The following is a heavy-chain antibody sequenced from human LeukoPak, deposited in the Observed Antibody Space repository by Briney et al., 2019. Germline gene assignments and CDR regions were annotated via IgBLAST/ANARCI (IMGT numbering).Heavy chain of an antibody. CDR2: IQYDGSNE. CDR3: ARAVAAAGFDY. J-gene: IGHJ4*02. Sequence: GGSLRLSCAASGFTFSSYGMHWVRQAPGKGLEWVAYIQYDGSNEQYADSVKGRFSISRDSSKNILYLQMNSLRAEDTAVYYCARAVAAAGFDYWGQGTLVTVSS. D-gene: IGHD6-13*01. V-gene: IGHV3-30*02. CDR1: GFTFSSYG.